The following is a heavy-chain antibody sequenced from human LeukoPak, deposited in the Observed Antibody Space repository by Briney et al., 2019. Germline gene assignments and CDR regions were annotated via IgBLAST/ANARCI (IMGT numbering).Heavy chain of an antibody. D-gene: IGHD1-26*01. CDR2: IINDGSST. CDR3: ARGPRRYSGSYGSAFDI. V-gene: IGHV3-74*01. Sequence: PRGSLRLSCAASGFTFSSYWMDWVRQAPGNGLVWVSRIINDGSSTSYTDSVKGRLTISRDNAKNTLYLQMNSLRAEDTAVYYCARGPRRYSGSYGSAFDIWGQGTMVTVSS. CDR1: GFTFSSYW. J-gene: IGHJ3*02.